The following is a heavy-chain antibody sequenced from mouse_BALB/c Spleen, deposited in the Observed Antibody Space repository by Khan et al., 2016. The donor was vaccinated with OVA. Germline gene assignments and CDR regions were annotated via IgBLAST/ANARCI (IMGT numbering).Heavy chain of an antibody. CDR3: ARGYWYFDV. D-gene: IGHD2-2*01. J-gene: IGHJ1*01. CDR2: INTYTGEP. V-gene: IGHV9-3-1*01. CDR1: GYTFKNYG. Sequence: QIQLVQSGPELKKPGETVKISCKASGYTFKNYGMNWVKQPPGKGLKWMGWINTYTGEPTYVDDFKGRFAFSLETSASTAYLTINNRKNEDTATYFCARGYWYFDVWGAGTTVTVSA.